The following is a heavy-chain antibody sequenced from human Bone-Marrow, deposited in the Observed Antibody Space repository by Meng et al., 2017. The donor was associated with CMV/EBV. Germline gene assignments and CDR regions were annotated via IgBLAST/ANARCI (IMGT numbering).Heavy chain of an antibody. CDR2: ISSSGSTI. V-gene: IGHV3-48*03. CDR3: ARVGRIGGWDY. Sequence: GGSLRLSCAASGFTFSSYEMNWVRQAPGKGLEWVSYISSSGSTIYYADSVKGRFTISRDNAKNSLYVQMNSLRAEDTAVYYCARVGRIGGWDYWGQGTLVTVSS. D-gene: IGHD2-15*01. J-gene: IGHJ4*02. CDR1: GFTFSSYE.